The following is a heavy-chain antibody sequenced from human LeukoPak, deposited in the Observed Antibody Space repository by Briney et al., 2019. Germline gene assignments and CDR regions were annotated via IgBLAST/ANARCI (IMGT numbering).Heavy chain of an antibody. D-gene: IGHD2-15*01. CDR3: ARGYCSGGSCYPDYYFDY. V-gene: IGHV1-69*13. J-gene: IGHJ4*02. Sequence: GASVKVSCKASGGTFSSYAISWVRQAPGQGLEWMGGIIPIFGTANYAQKFQGRVTITADESTSTAYMELSSLRSEDTAVYYCARGYCSGGSCYPDYYFDYWGQGTLVTVSS. CDR2: IIPIFGTA. CDR1: GGTFSSYA.